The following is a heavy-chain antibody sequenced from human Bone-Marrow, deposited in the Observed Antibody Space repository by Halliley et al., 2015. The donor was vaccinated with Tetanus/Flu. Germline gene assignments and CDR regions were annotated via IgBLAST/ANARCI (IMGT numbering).Heavy chain of an antibody. J-gene: IGHJ6*02. Sequence: WHGYIYYSGITNYNASLQSRVTISLATSKNPFSLKLKSVTVADTAFYYCARGRHLYYFSMDFWGPGTSVTVSS. CDR3: ARGRHLYYFSMDF. V-gene: IGHV4-59*09. D-gene: IGHD3-16*01. CDR2: IYYSGIT.